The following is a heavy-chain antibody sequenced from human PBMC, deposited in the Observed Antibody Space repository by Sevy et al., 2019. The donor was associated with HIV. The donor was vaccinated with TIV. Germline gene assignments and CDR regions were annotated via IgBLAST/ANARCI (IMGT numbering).Heavy chain of an antibody. D-gene: IGHD3-10*01. CDR2: IWYDGSNK. CDR3: ARDQRFGELATNWFDP. CDR1: GFTFSSYG. Sequence: GGSLRLSCAASGFTFSSYGMHWVRQAPGKGLEWVAVIWYDGSNKYYADSVKGRFTISRDNSKNTLYLQMNSLRAEDTAVYYCARDQRFGELATNWFDPWGQGTLVTVSS. V-gene: IGHV3-33*01. J-gene: IGHJ5*02.